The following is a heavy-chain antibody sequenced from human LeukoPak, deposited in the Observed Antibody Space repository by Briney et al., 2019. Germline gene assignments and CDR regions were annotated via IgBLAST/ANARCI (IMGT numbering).Heavy chain of an antibody. CDR3: AGDSSAAGRDYYYYYGMDV. J-gene: IGHJ6*02. D-gene: IGHD6-13*01. CDR1: GYTFTSYA. V-gene: IGHV1-3*01. Sequence: GASVKVSCKASGYTFTSYAMHWVRQAPGQRLEWMGWINAGNGNTKYSQKFQGRVTITRDTSASAAYMELSSLRSEDTAVYYCAGDSSAAGRDYYYYYGMDVWGQGTTVTVSS. CDR2: INAGNGNT.